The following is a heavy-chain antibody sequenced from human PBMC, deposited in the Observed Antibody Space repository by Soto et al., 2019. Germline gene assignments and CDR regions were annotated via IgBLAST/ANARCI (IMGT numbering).Heavy chain of an antibody. D-gene: IGHD3-9*01. J-gene: IGHJ6*02. CDR1: GYTFTSYD. V-gene: IGHV1-8*01. CDR3: ARERTTISMDV. CDR2: MNPNLGNA. Sequence: QVQLVQSGAEVKKPGASVKVSCKASGYTFTSYDINWVRQTTGQGLDCMGWMNPNLGNAGYAQKFQGRVTMTRNTSISTAYMQLSSLRSEDTAVYSCARERTTISMDVWGQGTTVTVSS.